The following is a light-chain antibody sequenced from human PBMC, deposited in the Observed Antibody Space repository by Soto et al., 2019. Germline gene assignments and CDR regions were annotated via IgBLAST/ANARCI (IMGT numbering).Light chain of an antibody. CDR3: QQRSNWPWT. CDR2: DAS. CDR1: QSVSSY. J-gene: IGKJ1*01. V-gene: IGKV3-11*01. Sequence: EIVLTQSPATLSLSPGERATLSCRASQSVSSYLAWYQQNPGQDPRLLIYDASNRATGIPARFSGSGSGTDFTLTISSLEPEDFAVYYCQQRSNWPWTFGQGTKVEIK.